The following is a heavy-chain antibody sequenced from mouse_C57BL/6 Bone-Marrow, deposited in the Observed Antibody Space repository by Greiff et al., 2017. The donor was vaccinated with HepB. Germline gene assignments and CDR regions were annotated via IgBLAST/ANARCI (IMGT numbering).Heavy chain of an antibody. CDR2: IHPNSGST. J-gene: IGHJ4*01. CDR1: GYTFTSYW. V-gene: IGHV1-64*01. CDR3: ARGGTTVLARYAMDY. Sequence: QVQLQQPGAELVKPGASVKLSCKASGYTFTSYWMHWVKQRPGQGLEWIGMIHPNSGSTNYNEKFKSKATLTVDKSSSTAYMQLSSLTSEDSAVYYCARGGTTVLARYAMDYWGQGTSVTVSS. D-gene: IGHD1-1*01.